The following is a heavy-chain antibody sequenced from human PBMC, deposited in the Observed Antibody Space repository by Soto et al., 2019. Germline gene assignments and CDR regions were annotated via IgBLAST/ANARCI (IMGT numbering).Heavy chain of an antibody. CDR1: GFTVSTKY. CDR2: FYSGGST. Sequence: EVQLVESGGGLVQPGGSLRLSCAASGFTVSTKYMSWVRQAPGKGLEWVSVFYSGGSTFYADCVRGGFTISRDNSKNTVNLQMNSLRAEDTAVYYCARDPWAAEYWGQGTLVTVSS. CDR3: ARDPWAAEY. V-gene: IGHV3-66*01. J-gene: IGHJ4*02. D-gene: IGHD3-16*01.